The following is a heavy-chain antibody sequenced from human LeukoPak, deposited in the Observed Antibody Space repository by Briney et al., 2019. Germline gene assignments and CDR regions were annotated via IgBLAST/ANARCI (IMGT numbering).Heavy chain of an antibody. Sequence: AGGSLRLSCAVSGLIFSNYWMSWVRQASGNGLEWVASINQDGSEENYVDSLKGRFTISRENAKNSVYLQLHNLRVDDTAVYYCARGSLGRRPVDFEDWGQGSQVIVTS. CDR3: ARGSLGRRPVDFED. D-gene: IGHD1-26*01. J-gene: IGHJ4*02. V-gene: IGHV3-7*03. CDR2: INQDGSEE. CDR1: GLIFSNYW.